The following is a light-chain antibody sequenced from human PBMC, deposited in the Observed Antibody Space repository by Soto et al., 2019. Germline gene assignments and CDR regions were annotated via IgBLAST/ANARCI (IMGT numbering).Light chain of an antibody. CDR2: EVS. CDR1: SSDVGGYNY. Sequence: QSALTQPASVSGSPGQSITISCTGTSSDVGGYNYVSWYQQHPGKAPKLMIYEVSNRPPGVSNRFSGSKSGNTASLTISGLQAEDEADYYCTSYTRSSTRVFGGGTKLTV. V-gene: IGLV2-14*01. J-gene: IGLJ3*02. CDR3: TSYTRSSTRV.